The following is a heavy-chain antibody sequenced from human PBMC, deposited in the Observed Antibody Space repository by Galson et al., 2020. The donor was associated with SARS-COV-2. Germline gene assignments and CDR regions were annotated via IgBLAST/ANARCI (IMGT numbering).Heavy chain of an antibody. CDR3: ARERESYSSSWYRWFDP. CDR2: ISHSGTI. CDR1: GGSISSGYY. D-gene: IGHD6-13*01. J-gene: IGHJ5*02. V-gene: IGHV4-38-2*02. Sequence: SETLSLTCTVSGGSISSGYYWGWIRQPPGEGLEWIGSISHSGTIYSNPSLKSRITMSVDTSKNQFSLKLSSLTAADMAVYYCARERESYSSSWYRWFDPWGQGTLVTVSS.